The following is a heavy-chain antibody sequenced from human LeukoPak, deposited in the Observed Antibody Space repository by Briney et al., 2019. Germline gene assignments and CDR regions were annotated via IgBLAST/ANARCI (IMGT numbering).Heavy chain of an antibody. Sequence: GGSLRLSCAASGFTSSDYYMSWIRQAPGKGLEWISYISGSGSSTYFADSAKGRFTISRDNAKNSLSLQMNSLRAEDTAVYYCARGTGFFDPWGQGTLVTVSS. J-gene: IGHJ5*02. CDR3: ARGTGFFDP. V-gene: IGHV3-11*04. D-gene: IGHD1-1*01. CDR1: GFTSSDYY. CDR2: ISGSGSST.